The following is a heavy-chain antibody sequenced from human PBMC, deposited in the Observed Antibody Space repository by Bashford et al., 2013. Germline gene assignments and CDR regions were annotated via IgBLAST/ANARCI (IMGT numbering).Heavy chain of an antibody. V-gene: IGHV1-18*01. J-gene: IGHJ4*02. CDR1: GYTFTSYG. CDR2: ISTYSGNT. Sequence: ASVKVSCKASGYTFTSYGITWVRQAPGQGLEWMGWISTYSGNTNYAQKLQGRVTMTTDTSTSTAHMELRSLRSDDTAVYYCAREFPGRFHFDIWGQGTLVTVSS. D-gene: IGHD2-21*01. CDR3: AREFPGRFHFDI.